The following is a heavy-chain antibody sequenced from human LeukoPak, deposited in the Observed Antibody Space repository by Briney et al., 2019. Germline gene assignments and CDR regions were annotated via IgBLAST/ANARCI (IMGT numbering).Heavy chain of an antibody. V-gene: IGHV3-11*01. CDR1: GFTFSDYY. CDR3: ARDLLFRTSGGSWLY. Sequence: PGESLRLSCAASGFTFSDYYMTWIRQAPGKGLEWVSYITSSGNTIYYADSVKGRFTISRDNAKNSLYLQMNSLRAEDTAVYYCARDLLFRTSGGSWLYWGQGTLVTVSS. D-gene: IGHD2-15*01. J-gene: IGHJ4*02. CDR2: ITSSGNTI.